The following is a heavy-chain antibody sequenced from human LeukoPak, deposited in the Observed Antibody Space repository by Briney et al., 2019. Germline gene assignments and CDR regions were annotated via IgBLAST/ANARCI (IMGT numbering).Heavy chain of an antibody. CDR3: ARVPLWGELLNAFDI. CDR2: INPNSGGT. V-gene: IGHV1-2*02. D-gene: IGHD1-26*01. Sequence: ASVKVSCKASGYTFTSYDINWVRQATGQGLEWMGWINPNSGGTNYAQKFQGRVTMTRDTSISTAYMELSRLRSDDTAVYYCARVPLWGELLNAFDIWGQGTMVTVSS. CDR1: GYTFTSYD. J-gene: IGHJ3*02.